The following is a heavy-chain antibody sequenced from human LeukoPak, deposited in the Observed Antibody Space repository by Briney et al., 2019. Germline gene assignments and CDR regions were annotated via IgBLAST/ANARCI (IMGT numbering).Heavy chain of an antibody. V-gene: IGHV3-30*03. CDR1: GITLSNYG. CDR2: ISYDGSNK. D-gene: IGHD4-17*01. J-gene: IGHJ6*02. Sequence: GGSLRLSCAVSGITLSNYGMSWVRQAPGKGLEWVAVISYDGSNKYYADSVKGRFTISRDNSKNTLYLQMNSLRAEDTAVYYCARGSVTTYYYYGMDVWGQGTTVTVSS. CDR3: ARGSVTTYYYYGMDV.